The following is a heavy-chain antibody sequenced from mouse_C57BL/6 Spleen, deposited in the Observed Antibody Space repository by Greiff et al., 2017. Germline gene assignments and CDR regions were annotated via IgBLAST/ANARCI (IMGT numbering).Heavy chain of an antibody. J-gene: IGHJ2*01. CDR3: ARNYDYDAYYFDY. CDR1: GYAFSSYW. D-gene: IGHD2-4*01. V-gene: IGHV1-80*01. Sequence: QVQLQQSGAELVKPGASVKISCKASGYAFSSYWMNWVQQRPGKGLEWIGQIYPGDGDTNYNGKFKGKATLTADKSSSTAYMQLSSLTSEDSAVYLCARNYDYDAYYFDYWGQGTTLTVSS. CDR2: IYPGDGDT.